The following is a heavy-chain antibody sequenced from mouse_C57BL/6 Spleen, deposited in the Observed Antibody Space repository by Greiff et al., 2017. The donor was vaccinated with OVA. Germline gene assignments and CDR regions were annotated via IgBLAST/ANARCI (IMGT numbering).Heavy chain of an antibody. Sequence: QVQLQQSGPELVKPGASVKISCKASGYAFSSSWMNWVKQRPGKGLEWIGRIYPGDGDTNYNGKFKGKATLTADKSSSTAYMQLSSLTSEDSAVYFGARGTGGFAYWGQGTLVTVSA. V-gene: IGHV1-82*01. CDR2: IYPGDGDT. CDR1: GYAFSSSW. D-gene: IGHD3-3*01. CDR3: ARGTGGFAY. J-gene: IGHJ3*01.